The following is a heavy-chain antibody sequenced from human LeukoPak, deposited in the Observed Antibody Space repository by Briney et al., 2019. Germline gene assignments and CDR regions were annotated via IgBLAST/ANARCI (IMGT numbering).Heavy chain of an antibody. CDR1: GGSFSGYY. J-gene: IGHJ6*02. D-gene: IGHD4-17*01. Sequence: PSETLSLTCAVYGGSFSGYYWSWIRQPPGKGVEWGGEINNSGSTNYNPSLKSRVTISVDTSQNQFSLKLSSVTAADTAVYYCARGPAAGEEYYYYGMDVWGQGTTVTVSS. V-gene: IGHV4-34*01. CDR3: ARGPAAGEEYYYYGMDV. CDR2: INNSGST.